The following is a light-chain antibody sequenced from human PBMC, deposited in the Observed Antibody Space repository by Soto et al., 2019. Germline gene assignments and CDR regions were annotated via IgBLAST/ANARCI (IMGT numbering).Light chain of an antibody. J-gene: IGKJ1*01. CDR2: GAS. CDR1: QHINNY. V-gene: IGKV1-39*01. CDR3: QQSYSSP. Sequence: DIQMTQSPSSLSASVGDRVIMTCRASQHINNYLNWYQHKSGEAPKLLITGASSLQKGVPSRFSGSGSVTDFTLTITNLQPEDSATYYCQQSYSSPFGQGTKV.